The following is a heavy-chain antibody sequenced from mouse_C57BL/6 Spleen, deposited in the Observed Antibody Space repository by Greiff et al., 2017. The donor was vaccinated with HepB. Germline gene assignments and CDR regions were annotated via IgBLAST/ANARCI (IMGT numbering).Heavy chain of an antibody. CDR1: GYTFTSYW. D-gene: IGHD1-1*01. CDR2: IDPSDSYT. CDR3: ARGYYGSSDY. Sequence: QVQLQQPGAELVRPGTSVKLSCKASGYTFTSYWMHWVKQRPGQGLEWIGVIDPSDSYTNYNQKFKGKATLTVDTSSSTAYMQLSSLTSEDSAVYYCARGYYGSSDYWGQGTTLTVSS. J-gene: IGHJ2*01. V-gene: IGHV1-59*01.